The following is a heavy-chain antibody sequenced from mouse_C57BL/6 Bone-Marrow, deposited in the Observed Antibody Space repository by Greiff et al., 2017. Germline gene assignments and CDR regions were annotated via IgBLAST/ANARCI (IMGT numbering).Heavy chain of an antibody. D-gene: IGHD4-1*01. V-gene: IGHV1-54*01. CDR2: INPGSGGT. CDR1: GYAFTNYL. J-gene: IGHJ2*01. Sequence: QVQLQQSGAELVRPGTSVKVSCKASGYAFTNYLIEWVKQRPGQGLEWIGVINPGSGGTNYNEKFKGKATLTADKSSSTAYMQLSSLTSEDSAVYFCARSELGQDYFDYWGPRHHSHSLL. CDR3: ARSELGQDYFDY.